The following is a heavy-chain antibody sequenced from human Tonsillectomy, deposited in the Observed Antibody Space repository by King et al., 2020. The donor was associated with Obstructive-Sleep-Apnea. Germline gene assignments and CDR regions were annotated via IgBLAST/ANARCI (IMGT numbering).Heavy chain of an antibody. CDR3: AGALSYCSSTSCYVGSYYYYGMDV. Sequence: EVQLVESGGGLVQPGGSLRLSCAASGFTFSSYAMHWVRQAPGKGLEYVSAISSNGGSTYYANSVKGRFTISRDNSKNTLYLQMGSLRAEDMALFYCAGALSYCSSTSCYVGSYYYYGMDVWGQGTTVTVSS. J-gene: IGHJ6*02. CDR1: GFTFSSYA. D-gene: IGHD2-2*01. V-gene: IGHV3-64*01. CDR2: ISSNGGST.